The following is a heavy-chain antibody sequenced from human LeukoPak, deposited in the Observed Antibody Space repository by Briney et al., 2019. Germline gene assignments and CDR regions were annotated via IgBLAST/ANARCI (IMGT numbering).Heavy chain of an antibody. V-gene: IGHV1-8*01. D-gene: IGHD3-9*01. Sequence: ASVKVSCKASGYTFTSYYMHWVRQATGQGLEWMGWMNPNSGNTGYAQKFQGRVTITRNTSISTAYMELSSLRSEDTAVYYCARSDYDILTGYHYYYYYYMDVWGKGTTVTVSS. CDR1: GYTFTSYY. CDR3: ARSDYDILTGYHYYYYYYMDV. CDR2: MNPNSGNT. J-gene: IGHJ6*03.